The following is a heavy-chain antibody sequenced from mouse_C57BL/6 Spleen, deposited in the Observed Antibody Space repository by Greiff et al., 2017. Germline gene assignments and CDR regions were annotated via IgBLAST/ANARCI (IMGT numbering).Heavy chain of an antibody. CDR1: GFTFSDSW. J-gene: IGHJ1*03. D-gene: IGHD6-1*01. CDR3: TKEGSLCWYFDD. V-gene: IGHV6-6*01. CDR2: IRNKANNHAT. Sequence: EVKVEESGGGFVQPGGSMKLSCAASGFTFSDSWMDWVRQSPEQGLEWVAEIRNKANNHATYYAVSVKGRFTISRDKSKSSVYLQLNSVRAEDTGVYCCTKEGSLCWYFDDWGTGTTVTVSS.